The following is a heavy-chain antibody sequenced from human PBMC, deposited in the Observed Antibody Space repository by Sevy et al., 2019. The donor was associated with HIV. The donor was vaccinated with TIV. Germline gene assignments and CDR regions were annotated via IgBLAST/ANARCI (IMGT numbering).Heavy chain of an antibody. J-gene: IGHJ4*02. Sequence: SETLSLTCTVSGGSISSNNYYWGWIRQPPGKGLEWIGSISYSGNTYYSPSLKSRVTISADTSKNQFSLKLSSVTAADTAVYYCAREWVYGDYVYWGQGTLVTVSS. CDR3: AREWVYGDYVY. D-gene: IGHD4-17*01. CDR2: ISYSGNT. CDR1: GGSISSNNYY. V-gene: IGHV4-39*07.